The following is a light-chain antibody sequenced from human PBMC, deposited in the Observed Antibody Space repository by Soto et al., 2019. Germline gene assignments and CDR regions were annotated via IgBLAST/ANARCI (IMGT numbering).Light chain of an antibody. Sequence: DLQMTQSPSTLSSSLGDSVTITCRASQSISSWLAWYQQKPGKAPKLLIYDASNLESGVPSRFSGGGSGTEFTLTISGLQPDDFATDDCLQYNNEWACGPGTKVEIK. J-gene: IGKJ1*01. CDR1: QSISSW. CDR3: LQYNNEWA. V-gene: IGKV1-5*01. CDR2: DAS.